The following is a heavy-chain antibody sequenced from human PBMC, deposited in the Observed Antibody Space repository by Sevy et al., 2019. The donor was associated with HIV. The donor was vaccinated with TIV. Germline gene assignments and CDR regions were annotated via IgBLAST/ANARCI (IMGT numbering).Heavy chain of an antibody. CDR1: GFTFSSYA. V-gene: IGHV3-30*04. J-gene: IGHJ6*02. CDR3: ARVKPEDIVVVPAAMDV. CDR2: ISYDGSNK. D-gene: IGHD2-2*01. Sequence: GGSLRLSCAASGFTFSSYAMHWVRQAPGKGLEWVAVISYDGSNKYYADSVKGRFTISRDNSKNTLYLQMNSLRAEDTAVYYCARVKPEDIVVVPAAMDVWGQGTTVTVSS.